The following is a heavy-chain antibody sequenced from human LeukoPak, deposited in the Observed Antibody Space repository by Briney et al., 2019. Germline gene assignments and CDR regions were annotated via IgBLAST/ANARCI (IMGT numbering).Heavy chain of an antibody. CDR3: AKGHHSGSGRSAFYFDL. J-gene: IGHJ4*02. CDR1: GIAIGTYG. V-gene: IGHV3-23*01. CDR2: FRASGESV. Sequence: GGSLRLSCAASGIAIGTYGMTWVRQRPGKGLEWVSAFRASGESVYYADFVKGRFTISRDNSKDTLYLQMNSLRAEDTALYYCAKGHHSGSGRSAFYFDLWGPGTMVTVSS. D-gene: IGHD3-10*01.